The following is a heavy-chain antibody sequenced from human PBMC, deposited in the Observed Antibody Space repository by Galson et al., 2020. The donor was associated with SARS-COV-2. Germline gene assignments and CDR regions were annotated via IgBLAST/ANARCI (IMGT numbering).Heavy chain of an antibody. V-gene: IGHV3-74*03. CDR1: AFAFSNYW. CDR3: AGDLAI. Sequence: GVSLRLSFPASAFAFSNYWMHCVRQTPGKGLEWVSRIKSAGRILTYADSVKGRFTISRDHAKNTLYLQMNSLRSEDTALYYCAGDLAIWGQGTLVTVSS. CDR2: IKSAGRIL. J-gene: IGHJ4*02.